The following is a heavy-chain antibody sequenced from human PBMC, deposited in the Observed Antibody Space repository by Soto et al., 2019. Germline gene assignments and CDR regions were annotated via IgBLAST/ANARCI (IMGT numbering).Heavy chain of an antibody. V-gene: IGHV3-30*18. J-gene: IGHJ4*01. Sequence: PGGSLRLSCAASGFTFSSYGMHWVRQAPGKGLEWVAVISYDGRNKYYADSVKGRFTISRDNSKNTLYLQMDSLRAEDTAVYYCAKGSGRDFWSGYYFWGHGTLVTVSS. CDR3: AKGSGRDFWSGYYF. CDR2: ISYDGRNK. CDR1: GFTFSSYG. D-gene: IGHD3-3*01.